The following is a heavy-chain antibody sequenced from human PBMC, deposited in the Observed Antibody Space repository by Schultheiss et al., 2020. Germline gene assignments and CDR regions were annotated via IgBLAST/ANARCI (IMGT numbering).Heavy chain of an antibody. V-gene: IGHV3-21*01. CDR3: AKDQYSGGTPDDY. Sequence: GESLKISCAASGFNFSIYNMNWVRQTPGKGLEWVSSISSSSSHIYYADSVRGRFTISRDNAKNSLYLQMSSLGAEDTALYYCAKDQYSGGTPDDYWGQGTLVTVSS. CDR2: ISSSSSHI. CDR1: GFNFSIYN. J-gene: IGHJ4*02. D-gene: IGHD2-21*01.